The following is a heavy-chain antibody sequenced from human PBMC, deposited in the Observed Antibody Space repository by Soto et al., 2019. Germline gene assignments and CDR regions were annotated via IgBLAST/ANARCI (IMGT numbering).Heavy chain of an antibody. D-gene: IGHD3-16*01. CDR3: AREMGACSDSSCYPGPYDS. CDR1: GFTFTSYS. J-gene: IGHJ5*02. V-gene: IGHV3-48*02. CDR2: ITSKSTTI. Sequence: GSLRLSCAASGFTFTSYSMNWVRQAPGQGLEWVSYITSKSTTIKYADSVKGRFTVSRDNAKNSLYLQLNSLRDEDTAVYYCAREMGACSDSSCYPGPYDSWGQGTLVTVSS.